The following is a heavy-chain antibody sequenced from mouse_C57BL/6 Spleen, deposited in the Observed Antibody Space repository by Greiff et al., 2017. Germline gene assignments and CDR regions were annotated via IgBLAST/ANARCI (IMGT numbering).Heavy chain of an antibody. CDR3: AKGGPITTVRAMDY. CDR1: GFSLTSYG. CDR2: IWRGGST. J-gene: IGHJ4*01. V-gene: IGHV2-5*01. Sequence: VQLQESGPGLVQPSQSLSITCTVSGFSLTSYGVHWVRQSPGKGLEWLGVIWRGGSTDYNAAFMSRLSITKDNSKSQVFFKMNTLQADDTAIYYCAKGGPITTVRAMDYWGQGTSVTVSS. D-gene: IGHD1-1*01.